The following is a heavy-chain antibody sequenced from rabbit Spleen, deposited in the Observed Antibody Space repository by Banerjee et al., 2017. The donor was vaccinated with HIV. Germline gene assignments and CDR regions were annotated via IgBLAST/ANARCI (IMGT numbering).Heavy chain of an antibody. Sequence: QQLVESGGGLVQPGGSLKLSCKASGFAISSYGVSWVRQAPGKGLEWIGCIYPDYGSTDYASWVNGRFTISLDNAQSTVFLQMTSLTAADTATYFCARDKELDIWGYEFDLWGPGTLVTVS. CDR3: ARDKELDIWGYEFDL. CDR1: GFAISSYG. CDR2: IYPDYGST. V-gene: IGHV1S7*01. J-gene: IGHJ4*01. D-gene: IGHD3-1*01.